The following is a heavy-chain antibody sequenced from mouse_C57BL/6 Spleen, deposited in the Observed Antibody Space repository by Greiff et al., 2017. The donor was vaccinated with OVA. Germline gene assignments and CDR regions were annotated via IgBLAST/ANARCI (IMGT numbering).Heavy chain of an antibody. CDR3: TRAVDGYYDAMDY. D-gene: IGHD2-3*01. V-gene: IGHV1-5*01. Sequence: VQLKQSGTVLARPGASVKMSCKTSGYTFTSYWMHWVKQRPGQGLEWIGAIYPGNSDTSYNQKFKGKAKLTAVTSASTAYMELSSLTNEDSAVYYGTRAVDGYYDAMDYWGQGTSVTVSS. CDR1: GYTFTSYW. CDR2: IYPGNSDT. J-gene: IGHJ4*01.